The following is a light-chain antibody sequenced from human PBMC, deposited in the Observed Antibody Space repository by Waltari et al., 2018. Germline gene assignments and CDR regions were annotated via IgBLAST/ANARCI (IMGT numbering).Light chain of an antibody. CDR2: GAS. J-gene: IGKJ1*01. Sequence: EIVLTQSPGTLSLSPGERATLYCRASQSVSSNYLAWYQQKPGQAPRLLMYGASSRATGIPDRFSGSGSGTDFTLTISRLEPEDSAVYYCQQYGSSPRTFGQGTKVEIK. CDR3: QQYGSSPRT. CDR1: QSVSSNY. V-gene: IGKV3-20*01.